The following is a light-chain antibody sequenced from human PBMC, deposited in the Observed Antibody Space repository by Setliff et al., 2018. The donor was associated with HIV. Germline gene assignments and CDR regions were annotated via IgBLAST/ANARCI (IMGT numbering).Light chain of an antibody. Sequence: QSVLTQPASVSGSPGQSITISCSGTRSDVGAYNYVSWYQQRPGKAPKLVIYEVNNRPSGVSNRFSGSKSGNTASLTISGLQAEDEADYFCSSYRGGSTLFVLGPGTKVTVL. CDR3: SSYRGGSTLFV. V-gene: IGLV2-14*01. CDR1: RSDVGAYNY. CDR2: EVN. J-gene: IGLJ1*01.